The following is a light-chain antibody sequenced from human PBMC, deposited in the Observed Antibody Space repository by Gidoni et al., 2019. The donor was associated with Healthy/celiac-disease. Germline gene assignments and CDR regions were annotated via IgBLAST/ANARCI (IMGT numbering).Light chain of an antibody. V-gene: IGKV1-9*01. J-gene: IGKJ4*01. CDR2: AAS. CDR1: QGISSY. Sequence: IQLTQSPSSLSASVGDRVTITCRASQGISSYLAWYQQKPGKAPKLLIYAASTLQSGVPSRFSGSGSGKDFTLTISSLQPEDFANYYCQQLNSYPFFGGGTKVEIK. CDR3: QQLNSYPF.